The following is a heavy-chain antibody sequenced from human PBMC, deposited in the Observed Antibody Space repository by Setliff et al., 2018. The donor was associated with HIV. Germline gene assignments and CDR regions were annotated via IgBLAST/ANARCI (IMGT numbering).Heavy chain of an antibody. CDR2: IYTSGST. CDR1: GGSISSGSYY. D-gene: IGHD3-10*01. Sequence: SETLSLTCTVSGGSISSGSYYWSWIRQPAGKGLEWIGRIYTSGSTNFNPSLKSRVTISFDTSKNQFSLKLSSATAADTAVYYCARGLNYYGSGSYLPLGYWGQGTLVTVSS. CDR3: ARGLNYYGSGSYLPLGY. J-gene: IGHJ4*02. V-gene: IGHV4-61*02.